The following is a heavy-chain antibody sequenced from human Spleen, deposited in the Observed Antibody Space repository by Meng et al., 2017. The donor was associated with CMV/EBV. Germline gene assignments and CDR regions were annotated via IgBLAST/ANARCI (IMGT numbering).Heavy chain of an antibody. CDR2: INPNSGFT. D-gene: IGHD3-16*01. Sequence: KPSGYTFTDYSLHWVRQAPGQGFEWMGWINPNSGFTNYAQRFQGRVTLTTDASMSTAYMELRRLRSDDTATYYCGRYIGGAYRGTDVWGQGSLVTVSS. CDR3: GRYIGGAYRGTDV. CDR1: GYTFTDYS. J-gene: IGHJ4*02. V-gene: IGHV1-2*02.